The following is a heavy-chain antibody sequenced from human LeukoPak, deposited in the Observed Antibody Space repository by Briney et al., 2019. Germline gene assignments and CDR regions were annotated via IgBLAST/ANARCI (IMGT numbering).Heavy chain of an antibody. J-gene: IGHJ5*02. D-gene: IGHD2-2*01. CDR1: GFTFTNYG. CDR3: AKDPQYQLHQDSFDP. V-gene: IGHV3-30*02. CDR2: IRYDGSTE. Sequence: GGSLRLSCAASGFTFTNYGMHWVRQAPGKGLEWVAFIRYDGSTEYYADSVKGRFTISRDNSKNTLYLQMNSLRAEDTAVYYCAKDPQYQLHQDSFDPWGQGTLVTVSS.